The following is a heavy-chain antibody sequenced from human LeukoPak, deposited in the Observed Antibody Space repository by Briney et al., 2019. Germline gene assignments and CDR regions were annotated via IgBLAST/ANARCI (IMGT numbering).Heavy chain of an antibody. J-gene: IGHJ6*04. V-gene: IGHV3-30*03. CDR1: GFTFSSYG. CDR3: ATAYYYGSGSYNYYYYGMDV. D-gene: IGHD3-10*01. CDR2: ISYDGSNK. Sequence: PGGSLRLSCAASGFTFSSYGMHWVRQAPGKGLEWVAVISYDGSNKYYADSVKGRFTTSRDNAKNSLYLQMSSLRAEDTAVYYCATAYYYGSGSYNYYYYGMDVWGKGTTVTVSS.